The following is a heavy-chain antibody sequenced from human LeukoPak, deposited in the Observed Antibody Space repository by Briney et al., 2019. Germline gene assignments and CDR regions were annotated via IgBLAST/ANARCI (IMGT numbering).Heavy chain of an antibody. CDR3: ASASSIRDGHNIVDF. CDR1: EFTFITYA. D-gene: IGHD5-24*01. V-gene: IGHV3-33*01. CDR2: IWNDGVNK. J-gene: IGHJ4*02. Sequence: PERSLRLSCAASEFTFITYAMHWVRQAPGKGLEWVAVIWNDGVNKYYADSVEGRFTISRDNVKDTLYLQMNSLRAEDTAVYYCASASSIRDGHNIVDFWGQGTLVTVSS.